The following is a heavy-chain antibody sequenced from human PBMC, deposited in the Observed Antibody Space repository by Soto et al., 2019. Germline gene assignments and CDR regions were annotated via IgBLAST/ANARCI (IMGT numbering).Heavy chain of an antibody. CDR3: TSDTFGARDS. Sequence: GGSLRLSCAASGFAFSSEWMHWVRQAPGKGLVWVSRIDPYDTGITYADSVKGRFTISRDNAKNTLYLQMNSLRAEDTAVYYCTSDTFGARDSWGQGTLVTVSS. V-gene: IGHV3-74*01. CDR1: GFAFSSEW. J-gene: IGHJ4*02. CDR2: IDPYDTGI. D-gene: IGHD2-15*01.